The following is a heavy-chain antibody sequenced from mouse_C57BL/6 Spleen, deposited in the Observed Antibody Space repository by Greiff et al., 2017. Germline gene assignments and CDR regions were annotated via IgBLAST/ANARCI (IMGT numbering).Heavy chain of an antibody. Sequence: QVQLKQSGPGLVAPSQSLSITCTVSGSSLTSYGVSWVRPPPGTGLEWLGVIWGDGSTNYHSALISRLSISKDNSKSQVFLKLNSLQTDDTATYYCAKRDGYYDRFAYWGQGTLVTVSA. J-gene: IGHJ3*01. CDR3: AKRDGYYDRFAY. D-gene: IGHD2-3*01. V-gene: IGHV2-3*01. CDR1: GSSLTSYG. CDR2: IWGDGST.